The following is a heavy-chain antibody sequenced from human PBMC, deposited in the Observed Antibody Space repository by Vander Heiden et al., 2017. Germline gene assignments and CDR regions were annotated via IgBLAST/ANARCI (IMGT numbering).Heavy chain of an antibody. V-gene: IGHV3-23*01. J-gene: IGHJ5*02. CDR3: AKGLVVVGATRGSDWFDP. D-gene: IGHD2-15*01. CDR2: ISGSGGST. CDR1: GFTFSSDA. Sequence: VQLLESGGGLAQPGGSLRLSCAASGFTFSSDAMGWVRQAPGKGLEWVSAISGSGGSTYHADSVKGRVSISRDNSKNTLYLQMHSLRAEDTAVYYCAKGLVVVGATRGSDWFDPWGQGTLVTVSS.